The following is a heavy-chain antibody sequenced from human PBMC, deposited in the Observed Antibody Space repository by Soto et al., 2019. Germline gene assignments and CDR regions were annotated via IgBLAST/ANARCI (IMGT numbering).Heavy chain of an antibody. V-gene: IGHV6-1*01. CDR2: TYYRSRWYN. CDR3: ARLGEVTTHY. Sequence: SQTLSLTCAISGDSVSSNSAAWNWIRQSPSRGLEWLGRTYYRSRWYNDYAVSVKSRITVNPDTSKNQFSLHLSSVTAEDTAVYYCARLGEVTTHYWGQGTLVTVSS. CDR1: GDSVSSNSAA. D-gene: IGHD3-16*01. J-gene: IGHJ4*02.